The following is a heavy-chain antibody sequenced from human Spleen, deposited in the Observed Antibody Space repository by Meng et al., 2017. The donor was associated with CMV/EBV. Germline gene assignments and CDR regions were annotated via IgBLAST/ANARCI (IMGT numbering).Heavy chain of an antibody. CDR3: ASDVGATLVFDY. CDR1: GFTFSSYS. V-gene: IGHV3-21*01. D-gene: IGHD1-26*01. J-gene: IGHJ4*02. CDR2: ISSSSSYI. Sequence: GESLKISCAASGFTFSSYSMNWVRQAPGKGLEWVSSISSSSSYIYYADSVKGRFTISRDNAKNSLYLQMNSLRAEDTAVYYCASDVGATLVFDYWGQGTLVTAS.